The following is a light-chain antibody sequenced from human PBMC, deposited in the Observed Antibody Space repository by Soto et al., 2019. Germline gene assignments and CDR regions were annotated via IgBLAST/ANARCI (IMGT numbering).Light chain of an antibody. Sequence: DIQMTQSPSSLSASVGDRVTITCQASQDINKNLIWYQQKPGKAPKLLIYDASDLETGVPSRFSGSGSGTGFTFTISRLQPDDFATYFCHSRAFGQGTRLEIK. CDR1: QDINKN. V-gene: IGKV1-33*01. CDR2: DAS. CDR3: HSRA. J-gene: IGKJ5*01.